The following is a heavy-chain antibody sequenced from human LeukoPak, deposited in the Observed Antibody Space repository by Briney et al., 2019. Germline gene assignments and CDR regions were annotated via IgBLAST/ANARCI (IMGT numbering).Heavy chain of an antibody. CDR1: GFTFGDYA. D-gene: IGHD4-17*01. Sequence: GGSLRLSCTASGFTFGDYAMSWVRQAPGKGLEWVGFIRSKAYGGTTEYAASVKGRFTISRDDSKSIAYLQMNSLKIEDTAVYYCTRDFYGDYSESWGQGTLVTVSS. J-gene: IGHJ4*02. CDR2: IRSKAYGGTT. V-gene: IGHV3-49*04. CDR3: TRDFYGDYSES.